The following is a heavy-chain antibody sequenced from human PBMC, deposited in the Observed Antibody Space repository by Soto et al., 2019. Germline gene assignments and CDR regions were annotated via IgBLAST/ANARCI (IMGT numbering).Heavy chain of an antibody. CDR3: ARVESSSSLGAFAY. CDR1: GFTFSSYA. D-gene: IGHD6-6*01. CDR2: ISYDGSNK. V-gene: IGHV3-30-3*01. Sequence: QVQLVESGGGVVQPGRSLRLSCAASGFTFSSYAMHWVRQAPGKGLEWVAVISYDGSNKYYADSVKGRFTISRDNSQNTVYLQMNSLRAEDTAVYSCARVESSSSLGAFAYGGQGSLVTFAS. J-gene: IGHJ4*02.